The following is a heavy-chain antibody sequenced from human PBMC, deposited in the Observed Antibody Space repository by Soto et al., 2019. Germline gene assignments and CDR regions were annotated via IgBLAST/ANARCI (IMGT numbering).Heavy chain of an antibody. D-gene: IGHD3-3*01. Sequence: ASVKVSCKASGYTFTSYGSSGVRQAPGQGLEWMGWISAYNGNTNYAQKLQGRVTMTTDTSTSTAYMELRSLRSDDTAVYYCASYHRRVYDFWRGYSRNILFDYWGQGTLVTVSS. V-gene: IGHV1-18*04. CDR1: GYTFTSYG. J-gene: IGHJ4*02. CDR2: ISAYNGNT. CDR3: ASYHRRVYDFWRGYSRNILFDY.